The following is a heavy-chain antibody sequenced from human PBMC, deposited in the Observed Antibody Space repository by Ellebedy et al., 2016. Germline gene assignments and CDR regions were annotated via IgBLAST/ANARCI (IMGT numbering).Heavy chain of an antibody. D-gene: IGHD6-19*01. J-gene: IGHJ3*02. CDR2: ITSSGGHM. CDR1: GFTFSAHY. CDR3: VKDKGIAVAGDAFDI. V-gene: IGHV3-21*01. Sequence: GGSLRLSXAASGFTFSAHYMHWVRQAPGKGLEWVSFITSSGGHMYYADSVKGRFTISRDNAKNTLYLQMSSLRAEDTAVYYCVKDKGIAVAGDAFDIWGQGTMVTVSS.